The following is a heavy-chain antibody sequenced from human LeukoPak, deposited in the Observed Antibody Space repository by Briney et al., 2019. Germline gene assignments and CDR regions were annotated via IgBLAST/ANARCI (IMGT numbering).Heavy chain of an antibody. V-gene: IGHV4-4*07. J-gene: IGHJ5*02. D-gene: IGHD1-26*01. CDR1: GGSITGYY. Sequence: SETLSLTCTVSGGSITGYYWTWIRQPAGKGLEWIGRVSDTGRAYYNPSLERRVTISLDTSNNRFSLKVTSVTAADTAVYYCARKNPRTNIVGAVPRYWFDPWGQGTLVTVSS. CDR3: ARKNPRTNIVGAVPRYWFDP. CDR2: VSDTGRA.